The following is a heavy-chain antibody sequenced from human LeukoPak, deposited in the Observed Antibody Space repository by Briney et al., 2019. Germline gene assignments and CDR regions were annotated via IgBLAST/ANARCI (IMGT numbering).Heavy chain of an antibody. CDR1: GYTFTSYG. J-gene: IGHJ4*02. CDR3: ARDRAPLLRPAGVDY. Sequence: EASVKVSCKASGYTFTSYGISWVRQAPGQGLEWMGWISAYNGNTNYAQKLQGRVTMTTDTSTSTAYMELRSLRSDDTAVYYCARDRAPLLRPAGVDYWGQGTLVTVSS. CDR2: ISAYNGNT. V-gene: IGHV1-18*04. D-gene: IGHD2-2*01.